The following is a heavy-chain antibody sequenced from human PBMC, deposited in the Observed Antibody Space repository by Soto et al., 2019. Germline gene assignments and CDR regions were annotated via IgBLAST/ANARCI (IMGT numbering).Heavy chain of an antibody. CDR1: GFTFTSSA. D-gene: IGHD6-19*01. CDR3: AAHGGWSIAVAAVGFM. J-gene: IGHJ4*02. V-gene: IGHV1-58*01. CDR2: IVVGSGNT. Sequence: ASVKVSCKASGFTFTSSAVQWVRQARGQRLEWIGWIVVGSGNTNYAQKFQERVTITRDMSTSTAYMELSSLRSEDTAVYYCAAHGGWSIAVAAVGFMWGQGTLVTVPS.